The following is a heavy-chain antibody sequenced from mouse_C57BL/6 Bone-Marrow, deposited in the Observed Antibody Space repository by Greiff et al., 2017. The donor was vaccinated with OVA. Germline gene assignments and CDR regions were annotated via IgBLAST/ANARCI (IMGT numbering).Heavy chain of an antibody. CDR3: ARSSMVTGFAY. CDR2: IYPGDGDT. J-gene: IGHJ3*01. D-gene: IGHD2-2*01. Sequence: VQLKESGPELVKPGASVKISCKASGYAFSSSWMNWVKQRPGKGLEWIGRIYPGDGDTNYNGKFKGKATLTADKSSSTAYMQLSSLTSEDSAVYFCARSSMVTGFAYWGQGTLVTVSA. CDR1: GYAFSSSW. V-gene: IGHV1-82*01.